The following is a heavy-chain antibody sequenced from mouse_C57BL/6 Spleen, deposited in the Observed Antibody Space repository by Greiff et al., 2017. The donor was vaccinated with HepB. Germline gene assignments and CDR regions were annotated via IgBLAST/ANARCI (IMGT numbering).Heavy chain of an antibody. D-gene: IGHD4-1*01. CDR1: GYAFSSSW. Sequence: QVQLQQSGPELVKPGASVKISCKASGYAFSSSWMNWVKQRPGKGLEWIGRIYPGDGDTNYNGKFKGKATLTADKSSSTAYMQLSSLTSEDSAVYFCARGGTYWDAMDYWGQGTSVTVSS. CDR2: IYPGDGDT. J-gene: IGHJ4*01. CDR3: ARGGTYWDAMDY. V-gene: IGHV1-82*01.